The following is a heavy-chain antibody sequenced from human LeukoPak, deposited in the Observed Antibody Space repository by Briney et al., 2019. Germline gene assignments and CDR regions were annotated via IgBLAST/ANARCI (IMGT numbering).Heavy chain of an antibody. Sequence: ASVKVSCKASGGTFSSYAISWVRQAPGQGLEWMGGIIPIFGTANYAQKFQGRVTITADESTSTAYMELSSLRSEDTAVYYCARGGIVGATPDYYYYMDVWGKGTTVTVSS. CDR1: GGTFSSYA. J-gene: IGHJ6*03. CDR3: ARGGIVGATPDYYYYMDV. D-gene: IGHD1-26*01. V-gene: IGHV1-69*13. CDR2: IIPIFGTA.